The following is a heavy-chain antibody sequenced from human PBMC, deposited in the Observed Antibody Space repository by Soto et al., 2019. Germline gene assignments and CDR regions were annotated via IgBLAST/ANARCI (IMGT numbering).Heavy chain of an antibody. V-gene: IGHV4-59*01. CDR2: IYYSGST. D-gene: IGHD6-19*01. CDR3: ARASGYSSGWYWFDP. J-gene: IGHJ5*02. CDR1: GGSISSYY. Sequence: PSETLSLTCTVSGGSISSYYWSWIRQPPGKGLEWIGYIYYSGSTNYNPSLKSRVTISVDTSKSQFSLKLSSVTAADTAVYYCARASGYSSGWYWFDPWGQGTLVTVSS.